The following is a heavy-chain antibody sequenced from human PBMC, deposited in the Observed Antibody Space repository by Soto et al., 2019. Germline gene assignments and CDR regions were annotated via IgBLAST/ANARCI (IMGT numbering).Heavy chain of an antibody. CDR2: IYYSGNT. V-gene: IGHV4-59*01. D-gene: IGHD4-4*01. CDR3: ARGSRDDYNLHEFSFDS. Sequence: PSETLSLTCTVSGGSISNYYWSWIRQPPGKGLEWIGYIYYSGNTQFNPSLKSRVTMSVDTSNNQFSLTLSSVTAADTAMYFCARGSRDDYNLHEFSFDSWGQGSLVTVSS. J-gene: IGHJ4*02. CDR1: GGSISNYY.